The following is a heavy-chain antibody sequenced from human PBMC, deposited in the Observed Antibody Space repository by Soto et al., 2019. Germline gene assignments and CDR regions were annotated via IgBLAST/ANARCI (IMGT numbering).Heavy chain of an antibody. Sequence: SETLSLTCTVSGGSISSSSYYWGWLRQPPGKGLKWIGSIYYSGSTYYNPSLKSRVTISVDTSKNQFSLKLSSVTAADTAVYYCARRSNRNYFYYYGMDVWGQGTTVTVS. V-gene: IGHV4-39*01. J-gene: IGHJ6*02. D-gene: IGHD1-7*01. CDR2: IYYSGST. CDR3: ARRSNRNYFYYYGMDV. CDR1: GGSISSSSYY.